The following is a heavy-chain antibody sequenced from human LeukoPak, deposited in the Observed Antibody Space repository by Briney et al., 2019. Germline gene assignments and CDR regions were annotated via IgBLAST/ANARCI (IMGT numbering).Heavy chain of an antibody. Sequence: GRSLRLSCAASGFTFDDYAMHWVRHAPGKGLEWVSGISWNSGSIGYADSVKGRFTISRDNAKNSLYLQMNSLRAEDTALYYCATFSSSGSYGLWGQGTLVTVSS. CDR2: ISWNSGSI. CDR3: ATFSSSGSYGL. CDR1: GFTFDDYA. J-gene: IGHJ4*02. V-gene: IGHV3-9*01. D-gene: IGHD3-10*01.